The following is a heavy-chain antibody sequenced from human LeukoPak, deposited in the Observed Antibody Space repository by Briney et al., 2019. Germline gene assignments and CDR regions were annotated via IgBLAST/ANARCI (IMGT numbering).Heavy chain of an antibody. CDR2: ISSSGSTI. J-gene: IGHJ4*02. V-gene: IGHV3-11*04. Sequence: GGSLRLSCAASGFTFSDYYMSWIRQAPGKGLEWVSYISSSGSTIYYADSVKGRFTISRDNSKNTLYLQMNSLRAEDTAVYYCAKDGDIVATSFDYWGQGTLVTVSS. CDR1: GFTFSDYY. CDR3: AKDGDIVATSFDY. D-gene: IGHD5-12*01.